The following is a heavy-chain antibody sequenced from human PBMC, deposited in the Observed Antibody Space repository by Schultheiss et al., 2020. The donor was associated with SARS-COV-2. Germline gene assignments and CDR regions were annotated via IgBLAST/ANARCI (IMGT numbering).Heavy chain of an antibody. CDR2: ISTEAYGGTT. CDR3: TKTEYSSTWYLYYFDY. V-gene: IGHV3-49*04. D-gene: IGHD6-13*01. CDR1: GFTFSSYA. J-gene: IGHJ4*02. Sequence: GGSLRLSCAASGFTFSSYAMSWVRQAPGKGLEWVGFISTEAYGGTTEYAASVKGRFTISRDDSKNIVFLQMNSLKTEDTAVYYCTKTEYSSTWYLYYFDYWGQGTLVTVSS.